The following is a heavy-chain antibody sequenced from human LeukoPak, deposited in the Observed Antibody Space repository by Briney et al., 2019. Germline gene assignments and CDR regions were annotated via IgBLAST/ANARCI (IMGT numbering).Heavy chain of an antibody. CDR3: ARAPYSRSGEFDY. J-gene: IGHJ4*02. CDR2: IYSGGST. Sequence: GGSLRLSCAASGFTVSSNYMSWVRQAPGKGLEWVSVIYSGGSTYYADSVKGRFTISRDNSKNTMYLQMTSLRAEDTAVYYCARAPYSRSGEFDYWGQGTLVTVSS. V-gene: IGHV3-53*01. D-gene: IGHD3-16*01. CDR1: GFTVSSNY.